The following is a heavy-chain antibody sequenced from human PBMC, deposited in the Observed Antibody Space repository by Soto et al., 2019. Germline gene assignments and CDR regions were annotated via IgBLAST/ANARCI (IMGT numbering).Heavy chain of an antibody. CDR3: ARSYSGGDAYFGY. J-gene: IGHJ4*02. CDR2: IYQSGST. Sequence: TLYLICAVSGGAISSGGYAQAWIRQPPSNVLEWTGYIYQSGSTSYNQSLKIRVTIEADRSKNQISLNLTSVTAAHTAINYYARSYSGGDAYFGYRGQGTVVPVSS. V-gene: IGHV4-30-2*01. CDR1: GGAISSGGYA. D-gene: IGHD2-21*02.